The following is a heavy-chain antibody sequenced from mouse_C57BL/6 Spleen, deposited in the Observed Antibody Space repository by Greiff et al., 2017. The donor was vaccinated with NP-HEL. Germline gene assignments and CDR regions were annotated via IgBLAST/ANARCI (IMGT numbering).Heavy chain of an antibody. J-gene: IGHJ4*01. CDR3: ARRESNYYAMGY. D-gene: IGHD2-5*01. CDR1: GYAFSSSW. V-gene: IGHV1-82*01. Sequence: VQLQESGPELVKPGASVKISCKASGYAFSSSWMNWVKQRPGKGLEWIGRIYPGDGDTNYNGKFKGKATLTADKSSSTAYMQLSSLTSEDSAVYFCARRESNYYAMGYWGQGTSVTVSS. CDR2: IYPGDGDT.